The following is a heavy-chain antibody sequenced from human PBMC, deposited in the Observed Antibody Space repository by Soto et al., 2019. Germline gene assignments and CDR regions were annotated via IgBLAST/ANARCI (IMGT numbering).Heavy chain of an antibody. J-gene: IGHJ4*02. D-gene: IGHD4-4*01. Sequence: QVRVLQSGAEVKKPGASVKVSCKASEYTFTSYTMPWVRQAPAQRLEWMGWINGGNGNTKYSQKFQGRVTITRDTSASTAYMELSSLRSDDTAVYYCARELQGLYYFDYWGQGTLVTVSS. V-gene: IGHV1-3*01. CDR3: ARELQGLYYFDY. CDR2: INGGNGNT. CDR1: EYTFTSYT.